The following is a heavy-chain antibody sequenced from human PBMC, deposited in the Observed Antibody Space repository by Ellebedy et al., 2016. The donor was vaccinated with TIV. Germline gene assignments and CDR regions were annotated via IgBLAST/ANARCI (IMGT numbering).Heavy chain of an antibody. CDR2: INAGNGNT. J-gene: IGHJ4*02. D-gene: IGHD6-19*01. V-gene: IGHV1-3*01. CDR3: ARERKWLVLLYY. Sequence: AASVKVSCKASGYTFTSYAMHWARQAPGQRLEWMGWINAGNGNTKYSQKFQGRVTITRDTSASTAYMELSSLRSEDTAVYYCARERKWLVLLYYWGQGTLVTVSS. CDR1: GYTFTSYA.